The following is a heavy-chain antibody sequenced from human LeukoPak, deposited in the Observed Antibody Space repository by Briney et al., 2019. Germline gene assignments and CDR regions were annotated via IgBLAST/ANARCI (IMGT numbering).Heavy chain of an antibody. Sequence: GGSLRLSCAASGFTFSSYSMNWVRQAPGKGLEWVSSISSSSSYIYYADSVKGRFTISRDNAKNSLYLEMNSLRAGDTAVYYCAKGGYTTWFDPWGQGTLVTVSS. CDR2: ISSSSSYI. J-gene: IGHJ5*02. V-gene: IGHV3-21*04. CDR3: AKGGYTTWFDP. D-gene: IGHD2-15*01. CDR1: GFTFSSYS.